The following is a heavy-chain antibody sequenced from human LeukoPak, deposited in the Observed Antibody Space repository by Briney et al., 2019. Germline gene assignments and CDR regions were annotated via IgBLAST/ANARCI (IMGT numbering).Heavy chain of an antibody. CDR2: IYSGGST. D-gene: IGHD6-13*01. Sequence: GGSLRLSCAASGFTVSSNYMSWVRQAPGKGLEWVSVIYSGGSTYYADSVKGRFTISRDNSKNTLYLQMNSLRAEDTAVYYCARDVAAGPFDYWGQGTLVTVSS. V-gene: IGHV3-53*01. CDR1: GFTVSSNY. J-gene: IGHJ4*02. CDR3: ARDVAAGPFDY.